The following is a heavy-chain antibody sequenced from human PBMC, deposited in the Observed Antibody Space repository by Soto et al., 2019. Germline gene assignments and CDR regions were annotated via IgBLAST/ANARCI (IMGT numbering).Heavy chain of an antibody. V-gene: IGHV3-33*01. J-gene: IGHJ6*02. CDR3: ARAPYYDFWSAYGLYYYYGMDV. CDR2: IWYDGSNK. D-gene: IGHD3-3*01. CDR1: GFTFSSYG. Sequence: PGGSLRLSCAASGFTFSSYGMHWVRQAPGKGLEWVAVIWYDGSNKYYADSVKGRFTISRDNSKNTLYLQMNSLRAEDTAVYYCARAPYYDFWSAYGLYYYYGMDVWGQGTTVTVSS.